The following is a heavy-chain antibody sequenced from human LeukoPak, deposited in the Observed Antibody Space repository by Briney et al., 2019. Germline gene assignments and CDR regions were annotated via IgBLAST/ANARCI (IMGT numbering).Heavy chain of an antibody. J-gene: IGHJ6*03. CDR2: IKQDGSEK. V-gene: IGHV3-7*01. CDR1: GFTFSSFE. CDR3: TRVEETATTAAIIRKYPYYYYYMDV. Sequence: GGSLRLSCSASGFTFSSFEMDWVRQAPGKGLEWVANIKQDGSEKHYVDSVKGRFTISRDNAKNSLYLQMSSLRADDTAVYYCTRVEETATTAAIIRKYPYYYYYMDVWGKGTTVTVSS. D-gene: IGHD4-11*01.